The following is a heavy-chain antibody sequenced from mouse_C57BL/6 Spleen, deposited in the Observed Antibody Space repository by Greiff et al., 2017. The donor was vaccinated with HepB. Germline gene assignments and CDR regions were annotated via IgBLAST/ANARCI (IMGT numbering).Heavy chain of an antibody. Sequence: EVQGVESGGGLVQPKGSLKLSCAASGFSFNTYAMNWVRQAPGKGLEWVARIRSKSNNYATYYADSVKDRFTISRDDSESMLYLQMHNLKTEDTAMYYCVRQYYGSSYRYFDVWGTGTTVTVSS. CDR3: VRQYYGSSYRYFDV. CDR1: GFSFNTYA. CDR2: IRSKSNNYAT. V-gene: IGHV10-1*01. D-gene: IGHD1-1*01. J-gene: IGHJ1*03.